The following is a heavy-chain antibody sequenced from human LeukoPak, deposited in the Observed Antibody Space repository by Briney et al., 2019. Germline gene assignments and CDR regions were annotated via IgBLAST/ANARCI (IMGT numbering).Heavy chain of an antibody. CDR3: ARQTGSGLFTLP. CDR2: MYYTGNT. D-gene: IGHD3/OR15-3a*01. J-gene: IGHJ4*02. V-gene: IGHV4-39*01. Sequence: SETLSLTCTVSGGSISSNNYNWGWIRQPPGKGLEWIGSMYYTGNTYYNASLKSRVTISIDTSKNQISLRLTSVTATDTAMYYCARQTGSGLFTLPGGQGTLVTVSS. CDR1: GGSISSNNYN.